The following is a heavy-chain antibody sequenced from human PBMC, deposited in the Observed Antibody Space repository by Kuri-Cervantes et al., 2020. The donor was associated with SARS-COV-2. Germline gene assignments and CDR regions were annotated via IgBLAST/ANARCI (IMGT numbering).Heavy chain of an antibody. CDR3: AKEGFFYGSGRHFDY. V-gene: IGHV3-21*04. J-gene: IGHJ4*02. CDR2: ISSSSSYI. CDR1: GFTFSSYS. D-gene: IGHD3-10*01. Sequence: LSLTCAASGFTFSSYSMNWVRQAPGKGLKWVSSISSSSSYIYYADSVKGRFTIPRDNAKNSLYLQMNSLRAEDTAVYYCAKEGFFYGSGRHFDYWGQGTLVTVSS.